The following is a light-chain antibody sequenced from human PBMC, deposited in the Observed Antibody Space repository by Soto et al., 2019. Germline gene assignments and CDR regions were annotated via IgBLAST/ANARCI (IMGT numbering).Light chain of an antibody. CDR3: QQYEPRSYT. V-gene: IGKV3-20*01. Sequence: VLTQSPGTLSLSPGERVTLSCRASHSVISNYLAWYQQKPGQAPRLLIYGASSRANGIPEKISGSGSGTDYTLTISRLEPEDVAVYYCQQYEPRSYTFGPGTKLEIK. CDR2: GAS. J-gene: IGKJ2*01. CDR1: HSVISNY.